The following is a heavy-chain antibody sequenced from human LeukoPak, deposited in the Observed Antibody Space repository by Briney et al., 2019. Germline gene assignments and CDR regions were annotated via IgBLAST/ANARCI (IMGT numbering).Heavy chain of an antibody. CDR3: AKSGSNYLYWYFDL. CDR1: GGSISSSSYY. V-gene: IGHV4-39*07. D-gene: IGHD1-26*01. J-gene: IGHJ2*01. CDR2: IFRSGST. Sequence: SETLSLTCTVSGGSISSSSYYWGWIRQPPGKGLEWIGSIFRSGSTDYNPSLKSRVTISVDTSKNQFSLKLSSLTAADTAVYYCAKSGSNYLYWYFDLWGRGTLVTVSS.